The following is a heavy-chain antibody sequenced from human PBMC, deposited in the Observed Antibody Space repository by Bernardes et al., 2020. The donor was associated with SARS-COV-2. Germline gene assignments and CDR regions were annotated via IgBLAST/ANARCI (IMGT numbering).Heavy chain of an antibody. D-gene: IGHD3-22*01. CDR1: GGSIRSSY. CDR3: ARYYDSSGYYDNWFDP. J-gene: IGHJ5*02. CDR2: IYYSGST. V-gene: IGHV4-59*01. Sequence: SETLSLTCTVSGGSIRSSYWSWIRQPPGQGLEWIGYIYYSGSTNYNPSLKSRVTISVDTSKNQFSLKLSSVTAADTAVYYCARYYDSSGYYDNWFDPWGQGTLVTVSS.